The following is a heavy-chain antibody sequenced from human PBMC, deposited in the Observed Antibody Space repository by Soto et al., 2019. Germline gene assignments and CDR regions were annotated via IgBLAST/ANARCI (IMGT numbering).Heavy chain of an antibody. D-gene: IGHD1-26*01. CDR2: IIPIFGTA. CDR3: ARAGVVGATTAPTDY. J-gene: IGHJ4*02. Sequence: ASVKVSCKASGGTFSSYAISWVRQAPGQGLEWMGGIIPIFGTANYAQKFQGRVTITADKSTSTAYMELSSLRSEDTAVYYCARAGVVGATTAPTDYWGQGTLVTVSS. V-gene: IGHV1-69*06. CDR1: GGTFSSYA.